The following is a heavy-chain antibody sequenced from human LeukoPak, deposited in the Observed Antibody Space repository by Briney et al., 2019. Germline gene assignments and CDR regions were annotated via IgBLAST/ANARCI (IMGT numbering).Heavy chain of an antibody. CDR2: MNPNSGNT. D-gene: IGHD3-9*01. J-gene: IGHJ5*02. V-gene: IGHV1-8*01. CDR1: GYTFTSYD. Sequence: ASVKVSCKASGYTFTSYDINWVRQATGQGLEWMGWMNPNSGNTGYAQKFQGRVTMTRNTSIGTAYMELSSLRSEDTAVYYCARGGYYDILTGYYNNWFDPWGQGTLVTVSS. CDR3: ARGGYYDILTGYYNNWFDP.